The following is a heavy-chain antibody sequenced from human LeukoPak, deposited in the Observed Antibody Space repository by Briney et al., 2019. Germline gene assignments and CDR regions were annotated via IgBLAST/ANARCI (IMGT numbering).Heavy chain of an antibody. Sequence: ASVKVSCKASGYAFTRHYMHWVRQAPGQGLEWMGLINPSGSSTIYAQKFQGRVTMTRDMSTSTDYMELSSLRSEDTAVYYCARDLQSGIAEQNWFDPWGQGTLVTVSS. V-gene: IGHV1-46*01. CDR1: GYAFTRHY. CDR2: INPSGSST. D-gene: IGHD6-13*01. J-gene: IGHJ5*02. CDR3: ARDLQSGIAEQNWFDP.